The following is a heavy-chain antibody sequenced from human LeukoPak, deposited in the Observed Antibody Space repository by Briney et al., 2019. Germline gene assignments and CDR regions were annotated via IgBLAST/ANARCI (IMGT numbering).Heavy chain of an antibody. J-gene: IGHJ4*02. CDR1: GFTVSSNY. CDR2: IYSRGST. D-gene: IGHD1-1*01. Sequence: GGSLRLSCAASGFTVSSNYMSWVRQAPGKGLEWVSVIYSRGSTYYAASVKGRFTIPRDNSKNTLYLQMNSLRAEDTAVYYCARDDSRRGFFDYWGQGTLVTVSS. V-gene: IGHV3-53*01. CDR3: ARDDSRRGFFDY.